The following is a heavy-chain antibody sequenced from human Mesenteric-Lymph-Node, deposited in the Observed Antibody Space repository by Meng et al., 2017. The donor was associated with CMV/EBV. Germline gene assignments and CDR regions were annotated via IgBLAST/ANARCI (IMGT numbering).Heavy chain of an antibody. J-gene: IGHJ6*02. V-gene: IGHV4-34*01. CDR2: INHPGST. CDR3: ARDGLVVPAATYYDFWSGAFDYYYYGMDV. D-gene: IGHD3-3*01. Sequence: ESLKISCAVSGGSLSGYYWSWIRQPPGKGLEWIGEINHPGSTNYNPTLQSRVTISVDTSKNQFSLKLSSVTAADTAVYYCARDGLVVPAATYYDFWSGAFDYYYYGMDVWGQGTTVTVSS. CDR1: GGSLSGYY.